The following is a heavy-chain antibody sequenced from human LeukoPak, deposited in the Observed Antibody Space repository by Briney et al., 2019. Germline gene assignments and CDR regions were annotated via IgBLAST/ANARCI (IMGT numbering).Heavy chain of an antibody. J-gene: IGHJ4*02. D-gene: IGHD1-14*01. CDR2: IYYDGSNI. CDR3: ARDRKTNSFDY. V-gene: IGHV3-33*01. CDR1: EFXFTTYG. Sequence: GGSLRLSCAASEFXFTTYGIHWVRQAPGKGQEWVAFIYYDGSNIYYADYVKGRFTISRDISKNTLYLQMDSLRAEDTAIYYCARDRKTNSFDYWGQGTLVTVSS.